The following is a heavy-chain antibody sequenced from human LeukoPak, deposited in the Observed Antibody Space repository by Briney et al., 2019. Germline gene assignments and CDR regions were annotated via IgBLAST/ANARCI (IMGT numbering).Heavy chain of an antibody. CDR3: VRDSNQQWMVSYYFDY. J-gene: IGHJ4*02. Sequence: GGSLRLSCAASGFTFSTYAMHWVRQAPGKGLEWVAIISYDGTKQYYADSVKGRFTISRDNSKSTLYLQMNSLRPEDAAVYFCVRDSNQQWMVSYYFDYWGQGSLVTVSS. V-gene: IGHV3-30-3*01. CDR1: GFTFSTYA. D-gene: IGHD6-19*01. CDR2: ISYDGTKQ.